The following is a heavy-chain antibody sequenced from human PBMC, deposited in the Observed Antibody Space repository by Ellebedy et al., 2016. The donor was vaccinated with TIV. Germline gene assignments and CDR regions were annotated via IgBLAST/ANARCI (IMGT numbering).Heavy chain of an antibody. CDR1: GGSINSDGYS. Sequence: SETLSLXXDVSGGSINSDGYSWSWIRQPPGKGLEWIGYIYHRGTASCKSSLKSRVTISVDRSKQQFSLKLTSVTAADTAVYYCARGGGGGYDLDYWGQGTLVTVAS. J-gene: IGHJ4*02. V-gene: IGHV4-30-2*01. CDR3: ARGGGGGYDLDY. CDR2: IYHRGTA. D-gene: IGHD5-12*01.